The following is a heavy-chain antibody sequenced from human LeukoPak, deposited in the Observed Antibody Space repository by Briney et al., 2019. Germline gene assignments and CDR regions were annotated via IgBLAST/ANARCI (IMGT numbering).Heavy chain of an antibody. Sequence: GGSLRLSCAASGFTVSSNYMSWVRQAPGKGLEWVSVIYSGGSTYYADSVKGRFTISRDNSKNTLYLQMNSLRAEDTAVYYCARGRETYYFDYWGRGTLVTVFS. CDR1: GFTVSSNY. CDR2: IYSGGST. CDR3: ARGRETYYFDY. J-gene: IGHJ4*02. D-gene: IGHD1-26*01. V-gene: IGHV3-66*02.